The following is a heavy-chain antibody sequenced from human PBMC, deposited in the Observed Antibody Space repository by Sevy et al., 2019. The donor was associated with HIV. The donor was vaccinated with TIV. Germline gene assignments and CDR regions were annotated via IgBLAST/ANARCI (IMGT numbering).Heavy chain of an antibody. CDR1: GGSFSGYY. D-gene: IGHD3-10*01. J-gene: IGHJ6*03. V-gene: IGHV4-34*01. CDR2: INHSGST. Sequence: KQSQTLSLTCAVYGGSFSGYYWSWIRQPPGKGLEWIGEINHSGSTNYNPSLKSRVTISVDTSKNQFSLKLSSVTAADTAVYYCARGTDMVRGVITTKLRAYYYYYMDVWGKGTTVTVSS. CDR3: ARGTDMVRGVITTKLRAYYYYYMDV.